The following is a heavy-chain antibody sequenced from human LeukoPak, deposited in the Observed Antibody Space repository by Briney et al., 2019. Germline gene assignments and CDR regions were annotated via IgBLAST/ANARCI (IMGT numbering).Heavy chain of an antibody. V-gene: IGHV4-34*01. D-gene: IGHD3-22*01. CDR2: INHSGST. Sequence: SETLSLTCAVYGGSFSGYYWSWIRQPPGKGLEWIGEINHSGSTNYNPSLKSRVTISVDTSKNQFSLKLSSVTAADTAVYYCARGGSNRWLLLRGNYFDYWGQGTLVTVSS. J-gene: IGHJ4*02. CDR1: GGSFSGYY. CDR3: ARGGSNRWLLLRGNYFDY.